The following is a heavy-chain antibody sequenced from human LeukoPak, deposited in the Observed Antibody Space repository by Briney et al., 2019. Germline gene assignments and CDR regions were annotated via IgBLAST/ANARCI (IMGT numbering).Heavy chain of an antibody. D-gene: IGHD1-26*01. CDR2: IYPNSGGT. V-gene: IGHV1-2*02. CDR3: ARFSGSSNFDY. J-gene: IGHJ4*02. CDR1: GYTFTGYF. Sequence: GASVKVSCRASGYTFTGYFMHGVRQAPGQGLEWMGWIYPNSGGTKYAQKFQGRVTMTRDTSISTIYMELSSLRSDDTAVYYCARFSGSSNFDYWGQGTLVTVSS.